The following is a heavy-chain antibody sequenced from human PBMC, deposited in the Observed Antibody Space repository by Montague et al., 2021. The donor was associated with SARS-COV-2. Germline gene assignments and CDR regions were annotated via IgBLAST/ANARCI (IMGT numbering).Heavy chain of an antibody. CDR1: GDSITSDVSY. Sequence: TLSLTCTVPGDSITSDVSYWSWIRQPAGKGLEWIGRIYTTGSTNYNPSLKSRLTISLDTSKNQFSLKLSSVTAADTAVYYCARDDFRWDFDCWGQGTLVTASS. J-gene: IGHJ4*02. CDR3: ARDDFRWDFDC. D-gene: IGHD2/OR15-2a*01. CDR2: IYTTGST. V-gene: IGHV4-61*02.